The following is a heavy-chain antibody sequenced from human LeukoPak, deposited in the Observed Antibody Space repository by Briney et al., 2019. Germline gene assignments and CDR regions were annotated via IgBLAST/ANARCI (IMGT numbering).Heavy chain of an antibody. D-gene: IGHD3-10*01. CDR2: MYYSGST. CDR3: ARCYYGSEDAFDI. CDR1: GASISSSSHY. Sequence: PSETLSLTCTVSGASISSSSHYWGWIRQPPGKGLEWIGSMYYSGSTYYNPSIRSRVTISVDTSKNQFSLKVSSVTAADTAVYHCARCYYGSEDAFDIWGQGTMVTVSS. V-gene: IGHV4-39*07. J-gene: IGHJ3*02.